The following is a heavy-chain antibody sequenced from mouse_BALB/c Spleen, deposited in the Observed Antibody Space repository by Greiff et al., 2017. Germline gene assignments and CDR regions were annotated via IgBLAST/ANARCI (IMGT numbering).Heavy chain of an antibody. CDR1: GFSLTGYG. D-gene: IGHD2-3*01. J-gene: IGHJ3*01. CDR2: IWGDGST. Sequence: QVQLKESGPGLVAPSQSLSITCTVSGFSLTGYGVNWVRQPPGKGPEWLGMIWGDGSTDYNSALKSRLSISKDNSKSQVFLKMNSLQTDDTARYYCARHYDGYPFAYWGQGTLVTVSA. CDR3: ARHYDGYPFAY. V-gene: IGHV2-6-7*01.